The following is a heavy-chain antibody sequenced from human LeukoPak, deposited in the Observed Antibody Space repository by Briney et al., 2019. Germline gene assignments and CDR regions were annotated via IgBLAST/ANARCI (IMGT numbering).Heavy chain of an antibody. CDR2: FYPEDGET. D-gene: IGHD3-22*01. Sequence: ASVKVSCKVSGYTLTELSMHWLRQAPGKGLEWMGGFYPEDGETIYAQKFQGRVTMTEDTSTDTAYMELSSLRSEDTAVYYCARWAPNYDSSGYYYCDWGQGTLVTVSS. J-gene: IGHJ4*02. CDR3: ARWAPNYDSSGYYYCD. V-gene: IGHV1-24*01. CDR1: GYTLTELS.